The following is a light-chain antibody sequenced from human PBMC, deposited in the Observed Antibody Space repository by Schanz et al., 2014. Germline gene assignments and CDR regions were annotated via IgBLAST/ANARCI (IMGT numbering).Light chain of an antibody. CDR1: SSDVGGYNY. CDR2: DVS. J-gene: IGLJ3*02. CDR3: SSYAGSYTWL. Sequence: QSALTQPRSVSGSPGQSVTISCTGTSSDVGGYNYVSWYQQHPGKAPKVMIYDVSERPSGVPDRFSGSKSGNTASLTISGLQADDEADYYCSSYAGSYTWLFGGGTMLAVL. V-gene: IGLV2-11*01.